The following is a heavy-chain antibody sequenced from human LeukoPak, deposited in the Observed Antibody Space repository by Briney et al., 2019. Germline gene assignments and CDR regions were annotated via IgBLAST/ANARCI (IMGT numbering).Heavy chain of an antibody. D-gene: IGHD2-15*01. CDR3: ARGGIRYCSGGSCYYYYYYMDV. Sequence: ASVTVSCKASGYTFTSYGISWVRQAPGQGLEWMGWISAYNGNTNYAQKLQGRVTRTTDTSTSTAYMELRSLRSDDTAVYYCARGGIRYCSGGSCYYYYYYMDVWGKGTTVTVSS. CDR1: GYTFTSYG. J-gene: IGHJ6*03. V-gene: IGHV1-18*01. CDR2: ISAYNGNT.